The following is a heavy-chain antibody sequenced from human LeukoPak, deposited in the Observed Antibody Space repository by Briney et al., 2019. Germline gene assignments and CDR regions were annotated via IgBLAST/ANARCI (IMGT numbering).Heavy chain of an antibody. Sequence: ASVHVSCKASGYTFTGYYIHWVRQAPGQGLEWMEWINPNSGGTNYAQKFQDRVTMTRDQSISTAYMELSRLRSDDTAVYYCASGYGGNSRDYYYYDYMDVWRKGTTVTVSS. CDR2: INPNSGGT. V-gene: IGHV1-2*02. J-gene: IGHJ6*03. D-gene: IGHD4-23*01. CDR3: ASGYGGNSRDYYYYDYMDV. CDR1: GYTFTGYY.